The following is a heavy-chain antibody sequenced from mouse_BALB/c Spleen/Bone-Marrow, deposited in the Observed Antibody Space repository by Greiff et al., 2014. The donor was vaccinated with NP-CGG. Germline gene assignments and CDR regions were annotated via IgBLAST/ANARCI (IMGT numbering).Heavy chain of an antibody. D-gene: IGHD2-14*01. CDR2: NNPKNGDS. Sequence: EVQLQQSGPELVKPGASVKMSCKASGYTFTDYYMKWVKQSHGKSLEWIGDNNPKNGDSFYNQEFKGKATLTVDKSSNTAYMQLDSLTSDDPAVYYCALGVRLYWFFDVWGAGTTVTVSS. CDR3: ALGVRLYWFFDV. J-gene: IGHJ1*01. V-gene: IGHV1-18*01. CDR1: GYTFTDYY.